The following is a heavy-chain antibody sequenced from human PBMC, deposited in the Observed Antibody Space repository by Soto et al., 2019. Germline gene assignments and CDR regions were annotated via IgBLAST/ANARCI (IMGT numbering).Heavy chain of an antibody. D-gene: IGHD3-22*01. Sequence: EVQLVESGGGLVKPGGSLRLSCAASGFTFSTYSMNWVRQAPGKGLEWVSSISSSSSYIYYADSVKGRFTISRDNAKNXLYXQMNSLRAEDTAVYYCARYDSSGYYWPYYYYGMDVWGQGTTVTVSS. V-gene: IGHV3-21*01. CDR3: ARYDSSGYYWPYYYYGMDV. CDR1: GFTFSTYS. CDR2: ISSSSSYI. J-gene: IGHJ6*02.